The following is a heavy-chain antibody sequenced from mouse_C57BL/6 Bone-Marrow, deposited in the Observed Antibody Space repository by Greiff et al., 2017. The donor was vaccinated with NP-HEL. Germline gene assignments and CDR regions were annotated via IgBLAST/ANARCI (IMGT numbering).Heavy chain of an antibody. V-gene: IGHV1-15*01. J-gene: IGHJ3*01. Sequence: QVQLQQSGAELVRPGASVTLSCKASGYTFTDYEMHWVKQTPVHGLEWIGAIDPETGGTAYNQKFKGKATLTADKSSSTAYMELRSLTSEDSAVYCCTGHYGGAYWGRGNLVPVSA. D-gene: IGHD1-2*01. CDR3: TGHYGGAY. CDR2: IDPETGGT. CDR1: GYTFTDYE.